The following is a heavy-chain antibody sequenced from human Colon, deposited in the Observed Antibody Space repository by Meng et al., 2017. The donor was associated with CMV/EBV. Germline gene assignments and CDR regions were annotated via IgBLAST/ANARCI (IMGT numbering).Heavy chain of an antibody. D-gene: IGHD6-13*01. CDR2: IQFDGSIQ. Sequence: GESLKISCAASGFTFSSYGMHWVRQAPGKGLEWVAFIQFDGSIQYYGDSVKGRFTISRDDSKNTVYLQMNSLRTDDTAVYYCARPRRAYSSSWSSLDYWGQGTLVTVSS. CDR1: GFTFSSYG. V-gene: IGHV3-30*02. CDR3: ARPRRAYSSSWSSLDY. J-gene: IGHJ4*02.